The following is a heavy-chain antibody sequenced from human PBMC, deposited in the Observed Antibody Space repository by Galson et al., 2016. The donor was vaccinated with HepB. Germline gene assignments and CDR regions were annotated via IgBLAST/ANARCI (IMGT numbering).Heavy chain of an antibody. D-gene: IGHD2-15*01. V-gene: IGHV3-30*03. CDR3: ARDVAVVARTSWYFDL. J-gene: IGHJ2*01. Sequence: SLRLSCAASGFTFSNYSIHCVRQAPGKGLEWVAVISSDGSKQYYADSVKGRFTISRDNSKNTLYLQMNSLRPEDTAVYYCARDVAVVARTSWYFDLWGRGTLVTVPS. CDR2: ISSDGSKQ. CDR1: GFTFSNYS.